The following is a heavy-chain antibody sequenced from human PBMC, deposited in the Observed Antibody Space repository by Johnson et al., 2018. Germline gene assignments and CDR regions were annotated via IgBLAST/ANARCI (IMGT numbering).Heavy chain of an antibody. Sequence: VQLQESGGGLEQPGGSLRLSCAASGFTFSRYGMNWVRQAPGKGPEWVSYISDSSTTIYYADSVKGRFTISRDYAKNSVYLQMNSLRAEDTAMYYCAAPVVTAHWNAFDMWGQGTMVTVSS. CDR1: GFTFSRYG. CDR2: ISDSSTTI. J-gene: IGHJ3*02. V-gene: IGHV3-48*01. D-gene: IGHD2-21*02. CDR3: AAPVVTAHWNAFDM.